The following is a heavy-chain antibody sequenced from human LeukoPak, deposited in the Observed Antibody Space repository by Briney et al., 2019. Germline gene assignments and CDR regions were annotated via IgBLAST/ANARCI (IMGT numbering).Heavy chain of an antibody. V-gene: IGHV3-7*01. Sequence: PGGSLRLSCAASGFTFSTYWMSWVRQAPGKGLEWVANIKQDGSEIYYVDSVKGRFTISRDNAKNTLYLQMNSLRAEDTVVYYCATSGSYSTGYFDYWGQGTLVTVSS. J-gene: IGHJ4*02. CDR1: GFTFSTYW. CDR2: IKQDGSEI. CDR3: ATSGSYSTGYFDY. D-gene: IGHD1-26*01.